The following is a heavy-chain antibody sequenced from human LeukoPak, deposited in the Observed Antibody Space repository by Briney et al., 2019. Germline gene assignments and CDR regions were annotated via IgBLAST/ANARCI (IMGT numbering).Heavy chain of an antibody. J-gene: IGHJ4*02. CDR1: GFTFDDYA. V-gene: IGHV3-9*01. CDR2: ISWNSGSI. Sequence: GRSLRLSCAASGFTFDDYAMHWVRQAPGKGLEWVSGISWNSGSIGYADSVKGRFTISRDNAKNSLYLQMNSLRAEDTAVYYCARGYRDIVVVPAAENNFDYWGQGTLVTVSS. D-gene: IGHD2-2*01. CDR3: ARGYRDIVVVPAAENNFDY.